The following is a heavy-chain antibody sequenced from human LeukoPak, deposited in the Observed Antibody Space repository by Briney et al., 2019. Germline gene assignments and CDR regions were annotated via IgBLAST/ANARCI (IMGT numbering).Heavy chain of an antibody. CDR3: ARDLAENYYGLGPFDY. CDR2: IWYDGSNK. V-gene: IGHV3-33*01. Sequence: PGGSLRLSCAASGFTFSSYGMHWVRQAPGKGLEWVAVIWYDGSNKYYADSVKGRFTISRDNSKNTLYLQMNSLRAEDTAVYYCARDLAENYYGLGPFDYWGQGTLVTVSS. CDR1: GFTFSSYG. J-gene: IGHJ4*02. D-gene: IGHD3-10*01.